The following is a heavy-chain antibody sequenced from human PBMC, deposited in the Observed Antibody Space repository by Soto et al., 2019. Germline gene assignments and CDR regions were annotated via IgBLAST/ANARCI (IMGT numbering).Heavy chain of an antibody. CDR3: AKERGSGYFGMDV. J-gene: IGHJ6*02. CDR2: IYPGHSET. CDR1: GYTFADTW. V-gene: IGHV5-51*03. Sequence: EVQLVQSGAEVKEPGESLKISCKGSGYTFADTWINWLRQVPGKGLEWLGIIYPGHSETRYSPAFHGQFTLSADPSINTVYLEWNRLSASDTATYYCAKERGSGYFGMDVCGQGTTITVS. D-gene: IGHD3-10*01.